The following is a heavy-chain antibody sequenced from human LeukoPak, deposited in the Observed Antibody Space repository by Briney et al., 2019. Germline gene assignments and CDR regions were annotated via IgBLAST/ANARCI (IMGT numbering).Heavy chain of an antibody. CDR1: GFTFGDYA. CDR3: TRDENLEGFYYYYGMDV. J-gene: IGHJ6*02. Sequence: GGSLRLSCTASGFTFGDYAMSWVRQAPGKGLEWVGFIRSKAYGGTTEYAASVKGRFTISRDDSKSIAYLQMNSLKTEDTAVYCCTRDENLEGFYYYYGMDVWGQGTTVTVSS. CDR2: IRSKAYGGTT. V-gene: IGHV3-49*04.